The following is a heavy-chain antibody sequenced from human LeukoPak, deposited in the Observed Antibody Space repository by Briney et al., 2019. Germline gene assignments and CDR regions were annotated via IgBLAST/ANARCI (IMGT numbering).Heavy chain of an antibody. CDR2: IRYDGSNK. D-gene: IGHD1-26*01. CDR3: AKDRKEPSYYYYMDV. V-gene: IGHV3-30*02. J-gene: IGHJ6*03. Sequence: PGGSLRLSCAASGFTFSSYGMHWVRQAPGKGLEWVAFIRYDGSNKYYADSVKGRFTISRDNSKNTLYLQMNSLRAEDTAVYYCAKDRKEPSYYYYMDVWGKGTTVTVSS. CDR1: GFTFSSYG.